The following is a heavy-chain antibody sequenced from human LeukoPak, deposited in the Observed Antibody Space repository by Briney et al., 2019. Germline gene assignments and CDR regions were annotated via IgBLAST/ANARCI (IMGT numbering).Heavy chain of an antibody. D-gene: IGHD1-7*01. CDR2: MNDGGTI. Sequence: PETLSLTCAVDGVSFNIYYWSWVRQSPEKGLGWIVEMNDGGTITNNPSLLSRVTTSLDRTKNQPSRKLTSVTTADTAAYYCARRWKYGRNYYIDVWANGATVSVSS. CDR1: GVSFNIYY. CDR3: ARRWKYGRNYYIDV. V-gene: IGHV4-34*01. J-gene: IGHJ6*03.